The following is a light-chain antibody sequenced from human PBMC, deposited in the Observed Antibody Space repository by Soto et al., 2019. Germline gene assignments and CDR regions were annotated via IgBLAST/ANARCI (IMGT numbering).Light chain of an antibody. CDR3: QQANSFPLT. J-gene: IGKJ4*01. CDR2: TTY. CDR1: QGINNW. V-gene: IGKV1D-12*01. Sequence: DIQMTQSPSSVSASVGDRVTITCRASQGINNWLAWYQQKPGKAPKLLIYTTYSLQSGVPPRFSGSGSGTDFTLTINSLQPEDFATYYCQQANSFPLTFGGGTKVEIK.